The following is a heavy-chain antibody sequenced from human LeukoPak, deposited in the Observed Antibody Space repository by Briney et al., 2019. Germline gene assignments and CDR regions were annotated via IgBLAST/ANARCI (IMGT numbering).Heavy chain of an antibody. CDR2: ITGSSTYT. D-gene: IGHD1-26*01. Sequence: KPGRSLRLSCAASGFTFSSYGMHWVRQAPGKGLEWVSYITGSSTYTNYADSVKGRFTISRDNAKNSLYLQMNSLRAEDTAVYYCARISGSYVFDYWGQGTLVTVSS. CDR3: ARISGSYVFDY. J-gene: IGHJ4*02. CDR1: GFTFSSYG. V-gene: IGHV3-21*05.